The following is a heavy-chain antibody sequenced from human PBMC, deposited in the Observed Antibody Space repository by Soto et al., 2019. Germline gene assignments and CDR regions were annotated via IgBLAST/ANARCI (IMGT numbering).Heavy chain of an antibody. CDR2: IYYSGST. J-gene: IGHJ3*02. CDR1: GGSISSYY. D-gene: IGHD1-26*01. Sequence: QVQLQESGPGLVKPSETLSLTCTVSGGSISSYYWSWIRQPPGKGLEWIGYIYYSGSTNYNPSLKTRFTITVQTSKNQDYQKQSYVATADTALYYSATTKPRRAFDTWGQVTMVTVSS. CDR3: ATTKPRRAFDT. V-gene: IGHV4-59*08.